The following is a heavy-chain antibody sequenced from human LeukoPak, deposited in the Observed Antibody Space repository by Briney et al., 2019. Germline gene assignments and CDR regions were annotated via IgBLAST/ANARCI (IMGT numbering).Heavy chain of an antibody. CDR2: ISPYNGNT. CDR1: GYTFTNYG. V-gene: IGHV1-18*01. D-gene: IGHD5-12*01. CDR3: ARDQGIYNHRIIDS. J-gene: IGHJ4*02. Sequence: ASVTVSCKASGYTFTNYGITWVRQAPGQGLEWMGWISPYNGNTNYAQKFQGRVTMTTDTSTSTAPMELRSLRSDDTAVYYCARDQGIYNHRIIDSWGQGTLVTVSS.